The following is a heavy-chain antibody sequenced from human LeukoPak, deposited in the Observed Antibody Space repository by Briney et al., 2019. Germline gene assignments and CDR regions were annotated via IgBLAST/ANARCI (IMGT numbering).Heavy chain of an antibody. J-gene: IGHJ4*02. Sequence: PGGSLRLSCAASGFTFSHYWMTWVSQAPGKGREWEANIKQDGREKFYVDSVKGRFTISRDNAKNSLYLQMNNLRADDTAVYFCASYRYSSGCYIYWGQGTLVTVSS. CDR2: IKQDGREK. CDR3: ASYRYSSGCYIY. V-gene: IGHV3-7*01. D-gene: IGHD6-25*01. CDR1: GFTFSHYW.